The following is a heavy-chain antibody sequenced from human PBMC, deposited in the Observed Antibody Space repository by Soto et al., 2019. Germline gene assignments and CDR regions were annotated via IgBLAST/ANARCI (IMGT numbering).Heavy chain of an antibody. J-gene: IGHJ4*02. Sequence: PSETLSLTCAVSGGSISSGGYSWSWIRQPPGKGLEWIGYIYHSGSTYYNQSLKSRVTISVDRSKNQFPLKLSSVTAAYTAVYYCARGNPWYDFWSGQGPTYYFDYWGQGTLVTVSS. CDR2: IYHSGST. D-gene: IGHD3-3*01. CDR1: GGSISSGGYS. CDR3: ARGNPWYDFWSGQGPTYYFDY. V-gene: IGHV4-30-2*01.